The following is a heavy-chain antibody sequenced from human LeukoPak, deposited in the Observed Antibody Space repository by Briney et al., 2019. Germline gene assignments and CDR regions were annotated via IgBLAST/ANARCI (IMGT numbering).Heavy chain of an antibody. D-gene: IGHD2-2*01. CDR1: GFTFSSYA. CDR2: ISYDGSNK. J-gene: IGHJ4*02. CDR3: AKGLYCSSTSCYRPPFDY. Sequence: GGSLRLSCAASGFTFSSYAMHWVRQAPGKGLEWVAVISYDGSNKYNEDSVKGRFTISRDNSKNTLYLQMNSLRAEDTAVYYCAKGLYCSSTSCYRPPFDYWGQGTLVTVSS. V-gene: IGHV3-30*04.